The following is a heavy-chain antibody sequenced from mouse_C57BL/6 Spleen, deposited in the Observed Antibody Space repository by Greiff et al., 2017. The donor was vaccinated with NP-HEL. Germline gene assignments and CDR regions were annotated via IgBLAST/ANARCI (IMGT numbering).Heavy chain of an antibody. Sequence: QVQLQQPGAELVKPGASVTLSCKASGYTFTSYWMQWVTQRPGQGLEWIGEIDPSDSYTTYNQKCKAKATLPVDTSSSTAYMQRSSLTSEDSAVDDCAPLYDGYSAWCAYWGQGTLVTVSA. CDR1: GYTFTSYW. J-gene: IGHJ3*01. D-gene: IGHD2-3*01. V-gene: IGHV1-50*01. CDR3: APLYDGYSAWCAY. CDR2: IDPSDSYT.